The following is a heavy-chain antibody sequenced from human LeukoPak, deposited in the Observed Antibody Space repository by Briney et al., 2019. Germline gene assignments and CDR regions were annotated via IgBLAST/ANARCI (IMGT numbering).Heavy chain of an antibody. CDR1: GFTFSSYA. CDR2: ISGSGSST. D-gene: IGHD6-13*01. CDR3: AKVGAAAGVYFQH. J-gene: IGHJ1*01. V-gene: IGHV3-23*01. Sequence: PGGSLRLSCAASGFTFSSYAMSWVRQAPGKGLEWVSTISGSGSSTYYADSVKGRFTISRDNSKNTLYLQMNSLRAEDTAVYYCAKVGAAAGVYFQHWGQGTLVTVSS.